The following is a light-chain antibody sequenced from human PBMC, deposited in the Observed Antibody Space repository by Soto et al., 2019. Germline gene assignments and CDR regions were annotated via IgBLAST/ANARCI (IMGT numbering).Light chain of an antibody. J-gene: IGLJ2*01. Sequence: QAVVTQEPSLTVSPGGTVTLTCASSAGAVTSAYYTNWLQQKPGQAPRALIYSTSEKHSWTPARFSGTLLGGKAALTLSAAQHEDEADYYCLLYYGGAQVLFGGGTKLTV. CDR1: AGAVTSAYY. CDR3: LLYYGGAQVL. V-gene: IGLV7-43*01. CDR2: STS.